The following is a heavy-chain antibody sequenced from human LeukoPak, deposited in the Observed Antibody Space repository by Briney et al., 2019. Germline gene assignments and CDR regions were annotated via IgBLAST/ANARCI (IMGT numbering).Heavy chain of an antibody. CDR2: ISSSGSTI. V-gene: IGHV3-48*03. CDR1: GFTFSSYE. CDR3: ARDGGSSWYDY. Sequence: GGSLRLSCAASGFTFSSYEMNWVRQAPGKGLEWVSYISSSGSTIHYADSVKGRFTISRDNAKNSLYLQMNSLRAEDTAVYYCARDGGSSWYDYWGQGTLVTVSS. J-gene: IGHJ4*02. D-gene: IGHD6-13*01.